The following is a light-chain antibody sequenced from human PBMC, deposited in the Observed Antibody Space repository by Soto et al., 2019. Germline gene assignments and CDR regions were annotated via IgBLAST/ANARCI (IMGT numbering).Light chain of an antibody. V-gene: IGKV3-11*01. Sequence: EIVLTQSPATLSLSPGERATLSCRASQTVSSSLAWSQQKPGQAPRLLIYEASNRATGIPARFSGSGSGADFTLTISSLEPEDFALYYCQQHINWPLTFGGGTKVEIK. CDR3: QQHINWPLT. CDR2: EAS. J-gene: IGKJ4*01. CDR1: QTVSSS.